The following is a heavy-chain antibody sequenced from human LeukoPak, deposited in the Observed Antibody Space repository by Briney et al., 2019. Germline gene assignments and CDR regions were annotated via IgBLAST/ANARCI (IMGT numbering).Heavy chain of an antibody. CDR1: GFTFSSYS. J-gene: IGHJ4*02. D-gene: IGHD3-10*01. CDR3: ARDDRGDTIDY. Sequence: GGLRLSCAASGFTFSSYSMNWVRQAPGKGLEWISYISGSGTTIYYADSVKGRFTISRDNAKNSLYLQMNSLRAEDTAVYYCARDDRGDTIDYWGQGTLVTVSS. CDR2: ISGSGTTI. V-gene: IGHV3-48*04.